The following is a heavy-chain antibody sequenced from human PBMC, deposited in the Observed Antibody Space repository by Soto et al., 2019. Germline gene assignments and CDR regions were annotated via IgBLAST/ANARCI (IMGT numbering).Heavy chain of an antibody. Sequence: QVQLVQSGPEVKKPGASVKVSCKASGFTFTTYSFSWVRQAPGQGLEWIGWISANNGKTVYAQKFQDRVTMTTDTSTSTAHLELRSLKTDDTAVYYCARETGVVVIVNGELEFWGQGTLVTVSS. D-gene: IGHD2-15*01. V-gene: IGHV1-18*04. J-gene: IGHJ4*02. CDR2: ISANNGKT. CDR1: GFTFTTYS. CDR3: ARETGVVVIVNGELEF.